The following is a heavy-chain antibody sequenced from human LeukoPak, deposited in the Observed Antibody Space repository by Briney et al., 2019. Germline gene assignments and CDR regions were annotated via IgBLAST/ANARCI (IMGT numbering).Heavy chain of an antibody. V-gene: IGHV4-39*01. J-gene: IGHJ6*02. CDR3: ARRRIVAATGYTDYYYGMDV. D-gene: IGHD1-26*01. Sequence: PSETLSLTCTASGGSISSSSYYWGWIRQPPGKGLEWIGIIYYSGSTYYHPSLKSRVTISVDTSKNQFSLKLSSVPAPDTAVYYCARRRIVAATGYTDYYYGMDVWGQGTTVTVSS. CDR1: GGSISSSSYY. CDR2: IYYSGST.